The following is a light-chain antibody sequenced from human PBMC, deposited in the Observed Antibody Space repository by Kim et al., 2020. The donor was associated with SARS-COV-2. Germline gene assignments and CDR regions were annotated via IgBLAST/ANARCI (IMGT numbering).Light chain of an antibody. CDR3: QQYGSSPRT. CDR2: GAS. J-gene: IGKJ1*01. CDR1: QSVGSGY. Sequence: SPGERATLSCRASQSVGSGYLAWYQQKPVQTPRRLIYGASSRATGVPDRFSGGGSGTDFTLTISRLEPEDFAVYYCQQYGSSPRTFGQGTKVGIK. V-gene: IGKV3-20*01.